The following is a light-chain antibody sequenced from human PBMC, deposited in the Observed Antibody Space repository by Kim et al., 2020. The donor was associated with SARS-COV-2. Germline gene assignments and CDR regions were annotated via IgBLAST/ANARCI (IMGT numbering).Light chain of an antibody. Sequence: VSLGQTVRTTCQGDRLIRKYETLYQQKPGQAPILLIYAKNNRPSGIPDRFSGSSSGNTASLTITGTQAGDEADYYCNSRDTNDIVLFGGGTKVTVL. V-gene: IGLV3-19*01. J-gene: IGLJ2*01. CDR1: RLIRKY. CDR2: AKN. CDR3: NSRDTNDIVL.